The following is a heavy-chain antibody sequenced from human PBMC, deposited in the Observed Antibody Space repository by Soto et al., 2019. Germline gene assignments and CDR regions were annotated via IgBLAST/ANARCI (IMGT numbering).Heavy chain of an antibody. CDR3: AAELGFGKLSVV. CDR2: IIPLFGTT. CDR1: GDTFKNCV. J-gene: IGHJ6*02. V-gene: IGHV1-69*01. Sequence: QVQVVQSGVEVRRPGSSVKVSCKAPGDTFKNCVISWVRQAPGQGLEWMGGIIPLFGTTDFAQRFQGRLTITTDESTTTAYMELSRLRSEDTDTYYCAAELGFGKLSVVWGQGTTVIVSS. D-gene: IGHD3-10*01.